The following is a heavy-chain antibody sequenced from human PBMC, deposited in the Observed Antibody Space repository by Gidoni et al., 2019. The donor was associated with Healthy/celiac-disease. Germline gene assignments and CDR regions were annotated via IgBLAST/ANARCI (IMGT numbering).Heavy chain of an antibody. CDR2: IIPIFGTA. V-gene: IGHV1-69*01. CDR3: ARDVHTFARMFDY. D-gene: IGHD1-1*01. J-gene: IGHJ4*02. Sequence: QVQLVQSGAEVKKPGSSVKVSCKASGGTVSSYAISWVRQAPGQGLEWMGGIIPIFGTAHYAQQFQGRVTITADESTSTAYMELSSLRSEDTAVYYCARDVHTFARMFDYWGQGTLVTVSS. CDR1: GGTVSSYA.